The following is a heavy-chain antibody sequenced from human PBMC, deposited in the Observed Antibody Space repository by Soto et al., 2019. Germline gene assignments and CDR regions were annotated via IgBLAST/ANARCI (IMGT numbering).Heavy chain of an antibody. V-gene: IGHV3-30*18. CDR1: GFTFSSYG. D-gene: IGHD3-10*01. CDR3: AKEGGYYGSGSYSVGENYYGMDV. Sequence: QVQLVESGGGVVQPGRSLRLSCAASGFTFSSYGMHWVRQAPGKGLEWVAVISYDGSNKYYADSVKGRFTISRDNAKNTLYRQMNSLRAEDTAVYDCAKEGGYYGSGSYSVGENYYGMDVWGQGTTVTVSS. J-gene: IGHJ6*02. CDR2: ISYDGSNK.